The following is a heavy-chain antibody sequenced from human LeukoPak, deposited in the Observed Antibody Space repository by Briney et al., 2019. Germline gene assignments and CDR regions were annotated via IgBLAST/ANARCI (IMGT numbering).Heavy chain of an antibody. CDR2: IKQDGSEK. Sequence: PSETLSLTCAVYGGSFSGYYWSWIRQPPGKGLEWVANIKQDGSEKYYVDSVKGRFTISRDNAKNSLYLQMNSLRAEDTAVYYCARRRSVVAAKEDYWGQGTLVTVSS. D-gene: IGHD2-15*01. CDR3: ARRRSVVAAKEDY. J-gene: IGHJ4*02. CDR1: GGSFSGYY. V-gene: IGHV3-7*03.